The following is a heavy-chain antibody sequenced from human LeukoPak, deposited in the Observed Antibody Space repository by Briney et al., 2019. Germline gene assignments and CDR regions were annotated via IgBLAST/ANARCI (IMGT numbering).Heavy chain of an antibody. CDR1: GGSISPYY. J-gene: IGHJ5*02. Sequence: SETLSLTCTVSGGSISPYYWSWIRQPPGKGLEWIGYIYYRGNTNYNPSLKSRVTISVDTSKNQFSLRLSSVTAADTAVYYCARDRGYCSSTSCLEPNWFDPWGQGTLVTVSS. V-gene: IGHV4-59*12. D-gene: IGHD2-2*01. CDR2: IYYRGNT. CDR3: ARDRGYCSSTSCLEPNWFDP.